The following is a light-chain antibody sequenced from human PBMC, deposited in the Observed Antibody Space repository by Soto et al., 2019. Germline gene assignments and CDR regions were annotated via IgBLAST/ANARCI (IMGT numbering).Light chain of an antibody. V-gene: IGLV1-44*01. CDR1: SSNIGSNT. J-gene: IGLJ2*01. Sequence: QLVLTQPPSASGTPGQRVTISCSGSSSNIGSNTINWYQQLPGTAPKLLIHGDYLRPSGVPDRFSGSKSGTSASLAISGLQSEDEADYYCATWDDSLNGVVFGGGTKLTVL. CDR2: GDY. CDR3: ATWDDSLNGVV.